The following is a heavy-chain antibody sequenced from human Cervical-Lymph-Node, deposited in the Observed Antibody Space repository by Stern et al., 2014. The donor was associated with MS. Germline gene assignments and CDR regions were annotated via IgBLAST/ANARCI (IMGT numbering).Heavy chain of an antibody. Sequence: QMQLVQSGAEVKKPGSSGKVSCKASGGTFSSYAISWVRQAPGQGLEWMGGIIPILGTANYTQKFQGRVTITADESTSTAYMELSSLRSEDTAVYYCATVFYDSRNYAFDIWGQGTMVTVSS. D-gene: IGHD3-22*01. CDR3: ATVFYDSRNYAFDI. V-gene: IGHV1-69*01. CDR1: GGTFSSYA. J-gene: IGHJ3*02. CDR2: IIPILGTA.